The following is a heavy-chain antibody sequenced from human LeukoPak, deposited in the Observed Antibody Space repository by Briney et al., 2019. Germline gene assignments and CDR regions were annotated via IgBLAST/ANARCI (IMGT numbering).Heavy chain of an antibody. CDR3: AKDPPTVMANAFHI. J-gene: IGHJ3*02. Sequence: GGSLRLSCAASGFTFSSYGMSWVRQAPGKGLEWGSSISGSGGTTYYADSVKGGFTISRDNSKNTLYLQMNSLRADDTAVYSCAKDPPTVMANAFHIWGQGTMVTVS. V-gene: IGHV3-23*01. CDR1: GFTFSSYG. D-gene: IGHD5-18*01. CDR2: ISGSGGTT.